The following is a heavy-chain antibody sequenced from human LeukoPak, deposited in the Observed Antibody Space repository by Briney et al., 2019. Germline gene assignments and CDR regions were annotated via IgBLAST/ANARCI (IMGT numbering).Heavy chain of an antibody. CDR3: ARTTITVLRFDY. CDR1: GGSISSSTYY. CDR2: LYYSGST. J-gene: IGHJ4*02. Sequence: PSETLSLTCTVSGGSISSSTYYWGWIRQPPGKGLEWIGSLYYSGSTYYNPSLKSRVTISVDTSKNQFSLQLSSVTAADTAVYYCARTTITVLRFDYWGQGTLVTVSS. V-gene: IGHV4-39*01. D-gene: IGHD4-17*01.